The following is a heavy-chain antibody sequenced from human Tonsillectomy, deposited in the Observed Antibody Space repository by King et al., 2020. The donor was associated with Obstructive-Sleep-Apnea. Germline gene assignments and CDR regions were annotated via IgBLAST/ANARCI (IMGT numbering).Heavy chain of an antibody. J-gene: IGHJ3*02. D-gene: IGHD3-16*01. CDR2: IYSGGST. CDR3: ARALSSRVDMIDAFDI. V-gene: IGHV3-53*04. CDR1: GFTVSSNY. Sequence: VQLVESGGGLVQPGGSLRLSCAASGFTVSSNYMSWVRQAPGKGLEWVSVIYSGGSTYYADSVKGRFTISRHNSKNTLYLQMNSLRAEETAVYYCARALSSRVDMIDAFDIWGQGTMVTVSS.